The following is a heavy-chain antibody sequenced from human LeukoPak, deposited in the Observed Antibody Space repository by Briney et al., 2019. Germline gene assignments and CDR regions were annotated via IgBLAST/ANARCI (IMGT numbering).Heavy chain of an antibody. CDR2: IRSKAYGGTT. D-gene: IGHD1-26*01. CDR3: TRDTARIVGAPVQLGY. V-gene: IGHV3-49*03. J-gene: IGHJ4*02. CDR1: GFTFGDYA. Sequence: GGSLRLSCTASGFTFGDYAMSWFRQAPGKGLEWVGFIRSKAYGGTTEYAASVKGRFTISRDDSKSIAYLQMNSLKTEDTAVYYCTRDTARIVGAPVQLGYWGQGTLVTVSS.